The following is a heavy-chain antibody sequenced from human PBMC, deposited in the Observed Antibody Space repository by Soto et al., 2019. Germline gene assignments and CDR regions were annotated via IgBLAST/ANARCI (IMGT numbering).Heavy chain of an antibody. CDR1: GFTFSSYW. D-gene: IGHD6-19*01. CDR2: IKQDGSEK. CDR3: ARDQAGTRLYVYYYYYMDV. Sequence: PGGSLRLSCAASGFTFSSYWMSWVLQAPWKGLEWVANIKQDGSEKYYVDSVKGRFTISRDNAKNSLYLQMNSLRAEDTAVYYCARDQAGTRLYVYYYYYMDVWGKGTTVTVSS. J-gene: IGHJ6*03. V-gene: IGHV3-7*01.